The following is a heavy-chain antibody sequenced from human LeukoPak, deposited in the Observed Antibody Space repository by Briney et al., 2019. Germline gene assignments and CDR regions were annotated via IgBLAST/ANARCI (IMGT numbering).Heavy chain of an antibody. V-gene: IGHV1-8*01. CDR1: GYTFTSYD. Sequence: ASVKVSCKASGYTFTSYDINWVRQATGQGLEWMGWMNPNSGNTGYAQKFQGRVTMTRNTSISTAYMELSSLRSEDTAVYYCARVSERGPPQGIYQLLRYYYMDVWGKGTTVTVSS. D-gene: IGHD2-2*01. CDR2: MNPNSGNT. CDR3: ARVSERGPPQGIYQLLRYYYMDV. J-gene: IGHJ6*03.